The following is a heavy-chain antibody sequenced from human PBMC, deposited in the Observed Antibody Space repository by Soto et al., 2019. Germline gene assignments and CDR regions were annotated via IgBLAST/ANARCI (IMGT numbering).Heavy chain of an antibody. V-gene: IGHV4-59*05. D-gene: IGHD3-16*02. Sequence: SETLSLTCTVSGGSISSYYWSWIRQPPGKGLEWIGSIYYSGSTYYNPSLKSRVTISVDTSKNQFSLKLSFVTAADTAVYYCARLAYDYVWGSYRYASFDYWGQGTLVTVSS. CDR3: ARLAYDYVWGSYRYASFDY. CDR2: IYYSGST. J-gene: IGHJ4*02. CDR1: GGSISSYY.